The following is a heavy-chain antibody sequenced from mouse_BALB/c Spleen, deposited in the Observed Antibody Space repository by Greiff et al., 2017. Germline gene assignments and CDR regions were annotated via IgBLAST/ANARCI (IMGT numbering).Heavy chain of an antibody. CDR1: GYSFTGYY. D-gene: IGHD2-4*01. J-gene: IGHJ4*01. CDR3: ARGRGNYDYDAGAYYAMDY. V-gene: IGHV1S34*01. CDR2: ISCYNGAT. Sequence: LVKTGASVKISCKASGYSFTGYYMHWVKQSHGKSLEWIGYISCYNGATSYNQKFKGKATFTVDTSSSTAYMQFNSLTSEDSAVYYCARGRGNYDYDAGAYYAMDYWGQGTSVTVSS.